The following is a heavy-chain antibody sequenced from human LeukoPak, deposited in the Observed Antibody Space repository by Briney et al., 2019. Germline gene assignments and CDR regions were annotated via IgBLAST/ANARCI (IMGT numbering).Heavy chain of an antibody. CDR3: AKGSIDWYYFDY. Sequence: GGSLRLSCAASGFTFSDYYMSWIRQAPGKGLEWVAVISSDGSHKYWADSVKGRFTISRDNSKNTVYLQMNSLRAEDTAVYYCAKGSIDWYYFDYWGQGTLVTVSS. V-gene: IGHV3-30*18. CDR1: GFTFSDYY. D-gene: IGHD3-9*01. J-gene: IGHJ4*02. CDR2: ISSDGSHK.